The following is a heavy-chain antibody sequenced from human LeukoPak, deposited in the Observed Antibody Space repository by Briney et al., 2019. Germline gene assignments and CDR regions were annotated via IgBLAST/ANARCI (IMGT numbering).Heavy chain of an antibody. CDR2: INHSGST. CDR3: ARGRYLGGNDY. J-gene: IGHJ4*02. CDR1: GGSFSGYY. V-gene: IGHV4-34*01. D-gene: IGHD3-10*01. Sequence: PSETLSLTRAVYGGSFSGYYWSWIRQPPGKGLEWIGEINHSGSTNYNPSLKSRVTISVDTSKNQFSLKLSSVTAADTAVYYCARGRYLGGNDYWGQGTLVTVSS.